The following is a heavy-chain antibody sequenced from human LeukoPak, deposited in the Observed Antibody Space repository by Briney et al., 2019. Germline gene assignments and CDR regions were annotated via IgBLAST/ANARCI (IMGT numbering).Heavy chain of an antibody. CDR2: IGGGGSDT. CDR1: GFTFSNFA. V-gene: IGHV3-23*01. Sequence: GGSLRPSCAASGFTFSNFAMNWVRQAPGKGLEWVSHIGGGGSDTYYTDSVKGRFTISRDDSKNMMYLQMNNLRAEDTAIYYCAKDLFMKNGIFDAFDIWGQGAMVTVSS. CDR3: AKDLFMKNGIFDAFDI. D-gene: IGHD3-3*01. J-gene: IGHJ3*02.